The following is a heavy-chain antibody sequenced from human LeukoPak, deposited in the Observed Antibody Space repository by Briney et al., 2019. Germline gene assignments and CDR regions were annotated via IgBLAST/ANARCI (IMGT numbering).Heavy chain of an antibody. V-gene: IGHV1-2*02. Sequence: ASVKVSCKASGYTLTGYYMHWVRQAPGQGLEWMGWINPNSGGTNYAQKFQGRVTMTRDTSTSTVYMELSSLISDDTAVYYCTRGVLPARFDSWGQGTLVTVTS. CDR2: INPNSGGT. CDR3: TRGVLPARFDS. J-gene: IGHJ5*01. CDR1: GYTLTGYY. D-gene: IGHD2-2*01.